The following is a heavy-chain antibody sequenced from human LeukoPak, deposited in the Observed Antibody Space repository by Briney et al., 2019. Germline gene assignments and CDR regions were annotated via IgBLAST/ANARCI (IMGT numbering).Heavy chain of an antibody. CDR3: AKERSSGWYLEY. CDR2: ISASGGST. CDR1: GFTFSSYA. D-gene: IGHD6-19*01. J-gene: IGHJ4*02. Sequence: GGSLRLSCGASGFTFSSYAMSWVRQAPGKGLEWVSAISASGGSTYYADSVKGRFTISRDNSKNTLYLQMNSLRVEDTAVYYCAKERSSGWYLEYWGQGTLVTVSS. V-gene: IGHV3-23*01.